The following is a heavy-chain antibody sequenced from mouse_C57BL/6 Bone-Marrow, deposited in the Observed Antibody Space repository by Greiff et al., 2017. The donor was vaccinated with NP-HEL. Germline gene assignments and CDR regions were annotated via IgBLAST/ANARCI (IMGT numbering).Heavy chain of an antibody. Sequence: QVQLQQSGAELVRPGASVTLSCKASGYTFTDYEMHWVKQTPVHGLEWIGAIDPETGCTAYNQKFKGKAILTADKSSSTAYMELRSLTSEDSAVYDCTKGVYDGYHAWFGDWGKGTMVTVSA. J-gene: IGHJ3*01. CDR2: IDPETGCT. D-gene: IGHD2-2*01. CDR3: TKGVYDGYHAWFGD. V-gene: IGHV1-15*01. CDR1: GYTFTDYE.